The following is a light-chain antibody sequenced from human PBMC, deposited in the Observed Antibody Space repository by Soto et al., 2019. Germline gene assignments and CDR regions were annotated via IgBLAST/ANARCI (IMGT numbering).Light chain of an antibody. CDR2: GAS. CDR3: QQYNIWPPLT. V-gene: IGKV1-9*01. J-gene: IGKJ4*01. CDR1: YDISSS. Sequence: DIQLTQSPSFLSASVEDRVTISCRASYDISSSLAWYQQEPGKPPKLLIYGASTRATGIPARFSGSGSGREFTLTISSLQSEDFGLYYCQQYNIWPPLTFGGGTKVEIK.